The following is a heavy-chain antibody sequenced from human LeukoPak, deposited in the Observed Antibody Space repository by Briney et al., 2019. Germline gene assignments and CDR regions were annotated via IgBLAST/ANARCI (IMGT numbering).Heavy chain of an antibody. D-gene: IGHD1-26*01. CDR1: GFTFSSYG. CDR2: IWYDGSNK. J-gene: IGHJ6*02. Sequence: SGGSLRLSCTASGFTFSSYGMHWVRQAPGKGLEWVAVIWYDGSNKYYADSVKGRFTISRDNSKNTLYLQMNSLRAEDTAVYYCAKSGSYYYYGMDVWGQGTTVTVSS. CDR3: AKSGSYYYYGMDV. V-gene: IGHV3-33*08.